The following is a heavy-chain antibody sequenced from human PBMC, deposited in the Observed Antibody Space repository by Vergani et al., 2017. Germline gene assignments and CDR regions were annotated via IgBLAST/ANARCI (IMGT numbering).Heavy chain of an antibody. CDR1: GYTFTGYY. CDR2: INPNSGGT. J-gene: IGHJ6*03. Sequence: QVQLVQSGAEVKKPGASVKVSCKASGYTFTGYYMHWVRQAPGQGLEWMGWINPNSGGTNYAQKFQGRVTMTRDTSISTAYMELSRLRSDDTAVYYCARASREVVVPAAEWAPRFYYYYYMDVWGKGTTVTVSS. D-gene: IGHD2-2*01. V-gene: IGHV1-2*02. CDR3: ARASREVVVPAAEWAPRFYYYYYMDV.